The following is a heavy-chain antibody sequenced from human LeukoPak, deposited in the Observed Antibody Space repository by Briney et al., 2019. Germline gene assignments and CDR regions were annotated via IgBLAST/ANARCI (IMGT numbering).Heavy chain of an antibody. CDR3: ARQRGSSSWYYFDY. CDR1: GGSISSYY. D-gene: IGHD6-13*01. Sequence: SETLSLTCTVSGGSISSYYWSWIRQPPGKGLEWIGYIYYSGSTNHNPSLKSRVTISVDTSKNQFSLKLSSVTAADTAVYYCARQRGSSSWYYFDYWGQGTLVTVSS. CDR2: IYYSGST. J-gene: IGHJ4*02. V-gene: IGHV4-59*08.